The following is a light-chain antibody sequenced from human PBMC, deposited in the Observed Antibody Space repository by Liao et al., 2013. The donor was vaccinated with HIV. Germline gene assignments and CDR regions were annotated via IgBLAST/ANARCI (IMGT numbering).Light chain of an antibody. Sequence: SYELTQPPSVSVSPGQTASITCSGDKLGDKYACWYQQKPGRSPVLVIYQDTKRPSGIPARFSGSNSGNTATLTISGTQAMDEADYYCQAWDSSSWVFGGGTTLTVL. CDR1: KLGDKY. J-gene: IGLJ3*02. CDR2: QDT. V-gene: IGLV3-1*01. CDR3: QAWDSSSWV.